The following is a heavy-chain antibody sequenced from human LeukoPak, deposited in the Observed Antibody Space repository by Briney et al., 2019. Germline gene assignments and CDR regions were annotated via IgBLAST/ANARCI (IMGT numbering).Heavy chain of an antibody. V-gene: IGHV5-51*01. D-gene: IGHD3-22*01. Sequence: GESLQISCQGSGDSFTNYWIGWARQMPGKGLEWMGIIYPGDSDTRYSPSFQGQVTMSADKSISTAYLQWGSLKASDTAMHYCARHLGGYPSYYFDTWGQGTLVTVSS. J-gene: IGHJ4*02. CDR1: GDSFTNYW. CDR3: ARHLGGYPSYYFDT. CDR2: IYPGDSDT.